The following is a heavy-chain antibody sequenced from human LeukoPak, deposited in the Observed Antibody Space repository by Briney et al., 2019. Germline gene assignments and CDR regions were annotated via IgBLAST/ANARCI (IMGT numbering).Heavy chain of an antibody. CDR3: ARASTTVPNLLDY. D-gene: IGHD4-17*01. J-gene: IGHJ4*02. V-gene: IGHV3-15*05. CDR1: GFTFSNAW. CDR2: IKSKADGGTT. Sequence: GGSLRLSCAASGFTFSNAWMSWVRQAPGKGLEWVGRIKSKADGGTTDYAAPVKGRFTISRDNSKNTLYLQTCSLRAEDTAVYYCARASTTVPNLLDYWGQGTLVTVSS.